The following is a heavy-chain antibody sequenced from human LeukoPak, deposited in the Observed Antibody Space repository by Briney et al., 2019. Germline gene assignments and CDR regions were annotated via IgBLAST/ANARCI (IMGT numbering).Heavy chain of an antibody. V-gene: IGHV2-70*11. CDR1: GFSLSTSGMC. D-gene: IGHD3-22*01. CDR2: IDWDDDK. CDR3: AHHYYDSSGYSFDY. Sequence: SGPALVKPTQTLTLTCTFSGFSLSTSGMCVSWIRQPPGKALEWLARIDWDDDKYYSTSLKTRLTISKDTSKNQVVLTMTNMDPVDTATYYCAHHYYDSSGYSFDYWGQGTLVTVSS. J-gene: IGHJ4*02.